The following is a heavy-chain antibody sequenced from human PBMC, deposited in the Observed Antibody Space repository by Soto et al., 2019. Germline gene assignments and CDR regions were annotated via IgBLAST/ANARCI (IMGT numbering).Heavy chain of an antibody. J-gene: IGHJ1*01. CDR2: ISAYNGNT. V-gene: IGHV1-18*01. Sequence: ASVKVSCKASGYTFTSYGISWVRQAPGQGLEWMGWISAYNGNTNYAQKLQGRVTMTTDTSTSTAYMELRSLRSDDTAVYYCSRVLFWACTTVPYLLAYCGQGSLVPVSS. CDR1: GYTFTSYG. D-gene: IGHD3-3*01. CDR3: SRVLFWACTTVPYLLAY.